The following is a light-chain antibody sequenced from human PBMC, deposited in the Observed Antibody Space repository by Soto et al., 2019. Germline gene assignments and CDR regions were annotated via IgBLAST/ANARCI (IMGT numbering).Light chain of an antibody. CDR2: DAS. J-gene: IGKJ2*01. CDR3: QQRGYWYT. CDR1: RSISNY. Sequence: EIVLTQSPATLSLSPGERATLSCRASRSISNYLAWYQQKPGQPPRLLIYDASNRATDIPARFSGSGSGTDFTLTISSLEPEDFAVDYCQQRGYWYTFGQGTKLEIK. V-gene: IGKV3-11*01.